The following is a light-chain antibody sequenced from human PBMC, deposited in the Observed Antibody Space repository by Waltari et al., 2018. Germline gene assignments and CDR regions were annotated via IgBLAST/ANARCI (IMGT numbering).Light chain of an antibody. CDR1: SSDVGDFNS. CDR2: DVS. V-gene: IGLV2-14*03. J-gene: IGLJ2*01. CDR3: SSFTTSSTLL. Sequence: QSALTQPASVSASPGESITISCTATSSDVGDFNSVSWYQQHPGKAPKFMIYDVSNRPSGFSHRFSGSKSGKTASLTISGLQAEDEAVYYCSSFTTSSTLLFGGGTKLTVL.